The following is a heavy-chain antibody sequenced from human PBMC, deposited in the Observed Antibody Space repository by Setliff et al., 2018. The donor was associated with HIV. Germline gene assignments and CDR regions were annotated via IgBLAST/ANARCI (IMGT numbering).Heavy chain of an antibody. CDR3: ARGVAAAGMLMDV. J-gene: IGHJ6*03. D-gene: IGHD6-13*01. CDR1: GGSISTFY. CDR2: IYYSGRT. Sequence: PSETLSLTCTVSGGSISTFYWSWIRQPPGKGLEWIGYIYYSGRTNYNPSLDSRVTMSVDTSKNQFSLKLTSVSAADTAVYYCARGVAAAGMLMDVWGKGTTVTVSS. V-gene: IGHV4-59*12.